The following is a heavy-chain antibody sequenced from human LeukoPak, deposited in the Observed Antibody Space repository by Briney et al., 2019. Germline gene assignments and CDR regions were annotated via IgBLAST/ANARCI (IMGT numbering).Heavy chain of an antibody. V-gene: IGHV1-2*02. J-gene: IGHJ5*02. CDR3: ARSYYDTRGYFNS. CDR2: INPNSGDT. D-gene: IGHD3-22*01. Sequence: GASVKVFCKASGYTFTADHMHWVRQAPGQGLEWMGWINPNSGDTKYAQKFQGRVTMTRDTSLTTAYMELSGLRSDDTAVYYCARSYYDTRGYFNSWGQGTLVTVSS. CDR1: GYTFTADH.